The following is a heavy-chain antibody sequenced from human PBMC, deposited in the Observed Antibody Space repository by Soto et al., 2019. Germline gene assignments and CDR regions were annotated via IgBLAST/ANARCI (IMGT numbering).Heavy chain of an antibody. D-gene: IGHD4-17*01. CDR2: ISAYNGNT. J-gene: IGHJ5*02. Sequence: QVQLVQSGAEVKKPGTSVKVSCKASGYTFTSYGISWVRQAPGQGLEWMGWISAYNGNTNYAQKLQGRVTMTTDTSTSTAYMELRSLRSDDTAVYYCARVNSDYGDYVSWFDPWGQGTLVTVSS. V-gene: IGHV1-18*01. CDR1: GYTFTSYG. CDR3: ARVNSDYGDYVSWFDP.